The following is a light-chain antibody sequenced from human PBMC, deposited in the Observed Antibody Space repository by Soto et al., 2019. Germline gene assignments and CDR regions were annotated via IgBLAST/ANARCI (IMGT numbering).Light chain of an antibody. Sequence: EIVLTQSPATLSLSPGEIATLSCRASQSVSSYLAWYRQKPGQAPRLLIYDASNRATGIPGRFSGSGSGTDFTLTISSLEPEDFAMYYCQRYDSFRTFGQGTKVDIK. CDR3: QRYDSFRT. J-gene: IGKJ1*01. CDR1: QSVSSY. V-gene: IGKV3-11*01. CDR2: DAS.